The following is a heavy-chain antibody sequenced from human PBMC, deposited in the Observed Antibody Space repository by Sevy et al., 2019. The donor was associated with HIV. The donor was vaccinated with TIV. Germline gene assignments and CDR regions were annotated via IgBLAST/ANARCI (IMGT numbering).Heavy chain of an antibody. CDR1: GFTFGDYT. D-gene: IGHD3-10*01. CDR3: TREARVIGGLVIRDDSFDV. Sequence: GGSLRLSCTASGFTFGDYTMSWFRQAPGKGLEWLGFIRVKPFGGTAEYGASVKGRFSISRDDSKSIAYLQINSLKTEDTAVYFCTREARVIGGLVIRDDSFDVWGQGTLVTVSS. CDR2: IRVKPFGGTA. J-gene: IGHJ3*01. V-gene: IGHV3-49*03.